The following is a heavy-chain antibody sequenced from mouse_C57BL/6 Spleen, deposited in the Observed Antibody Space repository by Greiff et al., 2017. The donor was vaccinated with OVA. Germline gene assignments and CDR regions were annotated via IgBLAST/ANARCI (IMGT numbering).Heavy chain of an antibody. Sequence: EVQLVESGGGLVQPGGSMKLSCVASGFTFSNYWMNWVRQSPEKGLEWVAQIRLKSDNYATHYAESVKGRFTIARDDSKSSVYLQMNNLRAEDTGIYYCTAGGYFDVWGTGTTVTVSS. J-gene: IGHJ1*03. CDR3: TAGGYFDV. CDR2: IRLKSDNYAT. CDR1: GFTFSNYW. V-gene: IGHV6-3*01.